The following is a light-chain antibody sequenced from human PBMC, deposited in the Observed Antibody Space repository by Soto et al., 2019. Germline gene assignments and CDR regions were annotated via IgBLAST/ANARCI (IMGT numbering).Light chain of an antibody. CDR2: GAS. CDR3: QQYGSPALS. V-gene: IGKV3-20*01. Sequence: EIVLTQSPGTLSVSPGERATLSCRASQSVKSNNLACYQQIPGQSPRLLIYGASSRATGIPDRFSGSGSGTDFNLTITRVETEDFALYYRQQYGSPALSFGGGTKVEI. J-gene: IGKJ4*01. CDR1: QSVKSNN.